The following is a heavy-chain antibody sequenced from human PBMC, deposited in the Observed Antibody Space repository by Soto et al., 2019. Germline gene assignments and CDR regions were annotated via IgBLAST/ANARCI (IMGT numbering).Heavy chain of an antibody. CDR2: IYYSGST. CDR3: ARDLIISDAFDI. J-gene: IGHJ3*02. Sequence: SETLSLTCTVSGGSISSYYWSWIRQPPGKGLEWIGYIYYSGSTNYNPSLKSRVTISVDTSKNQFSLKLSSVTAADTAVYYCARDLIISDAFDIWGQGTMVTVS. CDR1: GGSISSYY. D-gene: IGHD3-10*01. V-gene: IGHV4-59*01.